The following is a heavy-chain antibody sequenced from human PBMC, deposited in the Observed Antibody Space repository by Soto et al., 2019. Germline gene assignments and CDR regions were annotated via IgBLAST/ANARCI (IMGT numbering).Heavy chain of an antibody. Sequence: GGSLRLSCAASGFTFSSYAMHWVRQAPGTGLEWVAVISYEGSNKYYADSVKGRFTISRDNSKNTLYLQMNSLRTEDTAVYYCAKKRSGIYHFDYWGQGTLVTVSS. J-gene: IGHJ4*02. D-gene: IGHD1-26*01. CDR1: GFTFSSYA. CDR3: AKKRSGIYHFDY. V-gene: IGHV3-30-3*01. CDR2: ISYEGSNK.